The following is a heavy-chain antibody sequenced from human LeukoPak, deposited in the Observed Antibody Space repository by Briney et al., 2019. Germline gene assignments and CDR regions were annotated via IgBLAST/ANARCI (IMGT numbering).Heavy chain of an antibody. J-gene: IGHJ4*02. CDR3: VRYRSGWYRFDY. D-gene: IGHD6-19*01. CDR1: GDSISGLTYS. CDR2: MHYSGNT. Sequence: SETLSLTCTVSGDSISGLTYSWGWVRQPPGQGLEWIGYMHYSGNTYYNPSLKSRVTISVDTSKIQFSLKPSSVTAADTAVYYCVRYRSGWYRFDYWGQGTLVTVSS. V-gene: IGHV4-39*01.